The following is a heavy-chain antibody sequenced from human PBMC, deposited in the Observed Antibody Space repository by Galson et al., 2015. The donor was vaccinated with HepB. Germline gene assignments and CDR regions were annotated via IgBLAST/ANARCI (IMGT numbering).Heavy chain of an antibody. CDR2: ISAYNGHT. CDR1: GYTFNNFG. J-gene: IGHJ4*02. Sequence: SVKVSCKASGYTFNNFGISWVRQAPGQGLEWMGWISAYNGHTNYAQKLQGRVTMTTDTSTSTAYMELRSLRSDDTAVYYCAREGVMITFGGVIVLKEYYFDYWGQGTLVTVSS. D-gene: IGHD3-16*02. V-gene: IGHV1-18*04. CDR3: AREGVMITFGGVIVLKEYYFDY.